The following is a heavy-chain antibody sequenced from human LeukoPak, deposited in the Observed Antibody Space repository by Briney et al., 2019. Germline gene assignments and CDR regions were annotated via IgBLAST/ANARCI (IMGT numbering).Heavy chain of an antibody. CDR3: AKVGYCSSTSCLDAFDI. CDR2: ISGSGGST. D-gene: IGHD2-2*01. Sequence: GGSLRLSCAASGFTVSSNYMSWVRQAPGKGLEWVSAISGSGGSTYYADSVKGRFTISRDNSKNTLYLQMNSLRAEDTAVYYCAKVGYCSSTSCLDAFDIWGQGTMVTASS. CDR1: GFTVSSNY. J-gene: IGHJ3*02. V-gene: IGHV3-23*01.